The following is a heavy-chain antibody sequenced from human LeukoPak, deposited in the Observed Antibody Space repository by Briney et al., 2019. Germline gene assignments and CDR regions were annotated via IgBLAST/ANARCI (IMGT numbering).Heavy chain of an antibody. Sequence: GESLKISCKGPGFRFTTYWIAWVRQMPGKGLEWMGIIYPGDSDTTYSPSFQGQVTISADKSISTAYLQWSSLQASDTAMYYCARRTAGSYDLWGQGTLVTVSS. V-gene: IGHV5-51*01. J-gene: IGHJ5*02. CDR1: GFRFTTYW. CDR2: IYPGDSDT. D-gene: IGHD2-21*02. CDR3: ARRTAGSYDL.